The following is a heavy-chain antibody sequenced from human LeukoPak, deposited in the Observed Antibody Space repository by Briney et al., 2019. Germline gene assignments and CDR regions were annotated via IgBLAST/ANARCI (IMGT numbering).Heavy chain of an antibody. CDR2: INTNTGNP. J-gene: IGHJ4*02. Sequence: ASVKVSCKASGYTFTSYAMNWVRQAPGQGLEWMGWINTNTGNPTYAQGFTGRFVFSLDTSVSTAYLQISSLKAEDTAVYYCARDVYLSYPFGGGLDYWGQGTLVTVSS. D-gene: IGHD3-10*01. CDR1: GYTFTSYA. V-gene: IGHV7-4-1*02. CDR3: ARDVYLSYPFGGGLDY.